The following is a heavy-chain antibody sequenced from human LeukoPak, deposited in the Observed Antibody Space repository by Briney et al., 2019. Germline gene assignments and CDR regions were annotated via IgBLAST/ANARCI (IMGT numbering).Heavy chain of an antibody. Sequence: SETLSLTCTVSGDSISSYYWSWIRQPPGKGLEWIGYFYYSGSTNYYPSLKSRVTISVDTSKNQFSLKLSSVTAADTAVYYCARYVLSYYFDYWGQGTLVTVSS. CDR2: FYYSGST. V-gene: IGHV4-59*01. CDR1: GDSISSYY. CDR3: ARYVLSYYFDY. J-gene: IGHJ4*02. D-gene: IGHD3-16*01.